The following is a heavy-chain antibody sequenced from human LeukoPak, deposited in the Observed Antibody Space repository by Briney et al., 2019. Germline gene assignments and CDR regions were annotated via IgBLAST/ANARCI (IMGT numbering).Heavy chain of an antibody. V-gene: IGHV4-34*01. CDR2: INHSGST. CDR1: GFTFSSYW. CDR3: ARPTTVTTKDFDY. D-gene: IGHD4-17*01. J-gene: IGHJ4*02. Sequence: GSLRLSCAASGFTFSSYWMSWIRQPPGKGLEWIGEINHSGSTNYNPSLKSRVTISVDTSKNQFSLKLSSVTAADTAVYYCARPTTVTTKDFDYWGQGTLVTVSS.